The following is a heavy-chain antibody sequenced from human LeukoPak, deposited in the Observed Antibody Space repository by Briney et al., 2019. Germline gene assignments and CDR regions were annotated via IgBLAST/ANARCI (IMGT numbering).Heavy chain of an antibody. V-gene: IGHV3-21*01. Sequence: PGGSLRLSCAASGFTFSSYTMNWVRQAPGKGLEWVSSISGRSTYIFYADSVKGRFTISRDNAKNSLSLQTNSLRAEDTAVYYCASGLGTTVTNEYYYDTSGYYDGGLDYWGQGSLVTVSS. CDR3: ASGLGTTVTNEYYYDTSGYYDGGLDY. CDR2: ISGRSTYI. J-gene: IGHJ4*02. D-gene: IGHD3-22*01. CDR1: GFTFSSYT.